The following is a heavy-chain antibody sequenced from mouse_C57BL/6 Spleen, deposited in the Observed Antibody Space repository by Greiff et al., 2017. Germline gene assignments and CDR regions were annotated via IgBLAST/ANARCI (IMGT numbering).Heavy chain of an antibody. D-gene: IGHD1-1*01. Sequence: QVQLQQPGTELVKPGASVKLSCKASGYTFTSYWLHWVKQRPGQGLEWIGNINPSNGGTNYNEKFKSKATLTVDKSSSTAYMQLSSLTSEDSAVYDCARGDYYRDYFDYWGQGTTLTVSS. J-gene: IGHJ2*01. CDR2: INPSNGGT. CDR3: ARGDYYRDYFDY. CDR1: GYTFTSYW. V-gene: IGHV1-53*01.